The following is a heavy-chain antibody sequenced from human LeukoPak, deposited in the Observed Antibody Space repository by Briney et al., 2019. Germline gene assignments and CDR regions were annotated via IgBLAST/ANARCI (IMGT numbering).Heavy chain of an antibody. V-gene: IGHV3-21*01. J-gene: IGHJ3*02. D-gene: IGHD5-12*01. CDR2: ISSSSSYI. CDR1: GFTFSSYS. Sequence: GGSLRLSCAASGFTFSSYSMNWVRQAPGKGLEWVSSISSSSSYIYYADSVKGRFTISRDNAKNSLYLQMNSLRAEDTAVYYCARVGLRCGAFDIWGQGTMVTVSS. CDR3: ARVGLRCGAFDI.